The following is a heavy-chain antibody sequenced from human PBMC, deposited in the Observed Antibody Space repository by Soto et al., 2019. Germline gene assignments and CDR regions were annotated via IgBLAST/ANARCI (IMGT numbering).Heavy chain of an antibody. CDR2: ISGSGGST. CDR1: GFTFSSYA. CDR3: ARDFAGRGLLWFGESHRRWFDP. D-gene: IGHD3-10*01. V-gene: IGHV3-23*01. Sequence: PGGSLRLSCAASGFTFSSYAMSWVRQAPGKGLEWVSAISGSGGSTYYADSVKGRFTISRDNSKNTLYLQMNSLRAEDTAVYYCARDFAGRGLLWFGESHRRWFDPWGQGTLVTVSS. J-gene: IGHJ5*02.